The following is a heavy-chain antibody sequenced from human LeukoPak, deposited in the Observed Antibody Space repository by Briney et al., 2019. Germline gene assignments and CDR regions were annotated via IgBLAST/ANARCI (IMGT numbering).Heavy chain of an antibody. J-gene: IGHJ6*03. CDR2: INHSGST. D-gene: IGHD5-18*01. Sequence: PSETLSLTCAVYGGSFSGYYWSWIRQPPGKGLEWIGEINHSGSTNYNPSLKSRISISVDTSKNQFSLKLSSVTAADTAVYYCARTTEGGYTYNYFYYYYMDVWGKGTTVTISS. CDR1: GGSFSGYY. V-gene: IGHV4-34*01. CDR3: ARTTEGGYTYNYFYYYYMDV.